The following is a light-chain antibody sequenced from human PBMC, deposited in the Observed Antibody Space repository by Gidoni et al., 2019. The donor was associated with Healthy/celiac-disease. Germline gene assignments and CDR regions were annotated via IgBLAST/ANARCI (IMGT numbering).Light chain of an antibody. J-gene: IGKJ1*01. V-gene: IGKV3-20*01. CDR1: QSVSSSY. Sequence: IVLPQSPRTLSLSPGERAPLSCRASQSVSSSYLAWYQQKPGQAPRLLIYGASSRATGIPDRFSGSGSGTDFTLTISRLEPEDFAVYYCQQYGSSPPWTFGQGTKVEIK. CDR3: QQYGSSPPWT. CDR2: GAS.